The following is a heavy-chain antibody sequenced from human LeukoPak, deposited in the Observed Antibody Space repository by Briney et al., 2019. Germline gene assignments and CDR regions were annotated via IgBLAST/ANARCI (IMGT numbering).Heavy chain of an antibody. CDR3: ASRKYSSSSPTFDY. V-gene: IGHV3-30-3*01. D-gene: IGHD6-6*01. Sequence: GRSLRLSCAASGFTFSSYAMHWVRQAPGKGLEWVAVISCDGSNKYYADSVKGRFTISRDNSKNTLYLQMNSLRAEDTAVYYCASRKYSSSSPTFDYWGQGTLVTVSS. J-gene: IGHJ4*02. CDR2: ISCDGSNK. CDR1: GFTFSSYA.